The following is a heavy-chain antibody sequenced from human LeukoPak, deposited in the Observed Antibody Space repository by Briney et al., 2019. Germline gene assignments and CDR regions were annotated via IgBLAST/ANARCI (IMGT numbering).Heavy chain of an antibody. CDR1: GFTVSSNY. V-gene: IGHV3-53*01. CDR3: ARGPISSLAFDY. Sequence: GGSLRLSCAASGFTVSSNYMSWVRQAPGKGLEWVSVIYSGGSTYYADSVKGRFTISRDNSKNTVYLQMNSLRAEDTAVYYCARGPISSLAFDYWGQGTLVTVSS. CDR2: IYSGGST. J-gene: IGHJ4*02. D-gene: IGHD3-16*02.